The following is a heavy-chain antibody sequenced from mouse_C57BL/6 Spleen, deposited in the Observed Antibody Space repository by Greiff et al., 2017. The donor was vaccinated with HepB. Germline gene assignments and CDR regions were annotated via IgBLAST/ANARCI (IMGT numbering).Heavy chain of an antibody. CDR1: GYAFSSSW. V-gene: IGHV1-82*01. Sequence: QVQLKESGPELVKPGASVKISCKASGYAFSSSWMNWVKQRPGKGLEWIGRIYPGDGDTNYNGKCKGKATLTADKSSSTAYMQLSSLTSEDSAVYFCARSNYDYDGYAMDYWGQGTSVTVSS. CDR2: IYPGDGDT. J-gene: IGHJ4*01. D-gene: IGHD2-4*01. CDR3: ARSNYDYDGYAMDY.